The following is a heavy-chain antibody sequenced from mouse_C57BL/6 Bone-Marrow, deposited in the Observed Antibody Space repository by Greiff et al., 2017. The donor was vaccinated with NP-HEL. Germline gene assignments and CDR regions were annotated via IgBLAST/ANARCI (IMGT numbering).Heavy chain of an antibody. CDR3: ARRTTVVEGAWFAY. J-gene: IGHJ3*01. CDR2: ISSGSSTI. V-gene: IGHV5-17*01. CDR1: GFTFSDYG. D-gene: IGHD1-1*01. Sequence: EVKLMESGGGLVKPGGSLKLSCAASGFTFSDYGMHWVRQAPEKGLEWVAYISSGSSTIYYADTVKGRFTISRDNAKNTLFLQMTSLRSEDTAMYYCARRTTVVEGAWFAYWGQGTLVTVSA.